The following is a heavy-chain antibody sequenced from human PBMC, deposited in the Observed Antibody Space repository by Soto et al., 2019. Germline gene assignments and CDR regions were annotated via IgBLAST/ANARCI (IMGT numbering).Heavy chain of an antibody. V-gene: IGHV1-69*02. CDR3: AREYDSSGYYPDY. Sequence: QVQLVQSGAEVKKPGSSVKVSCKASGGTFSSYTISWVRQAPGQGLEWVGRIIPILGIANYAQKFQGRVTITADKSTRTAYMELSGLRSEDTAVYYCAREYDSSGYYPDYWGQGTLVTVSS. CDR2: IIPILGIA. J-gene: IGHJ4*02. D-gene: IGHD3-22*01. CDR1: GGTFSSYT.